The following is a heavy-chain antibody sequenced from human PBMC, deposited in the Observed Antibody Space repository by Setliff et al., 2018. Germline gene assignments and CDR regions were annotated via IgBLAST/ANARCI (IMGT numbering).Heavy chain of an antibody. CDR3: ARDLGHGGDSDY. J-gene: IGHJ4*02. CDR1: GYSLSSGYI. CDR2: IGHTGSI. D-gene: IGHD2-21*02. Sequence: LSLTCTVSGYSLSSGYIWGWIRQPPGKGLEWVGNIGHTGSINYNPSLKSRLTTSRDTSKNQVSLKLNSVTATYTAVYYCARDLGHGGDSDYWGQGILVTVSS. V-gene: IGHV4-38-2*02.